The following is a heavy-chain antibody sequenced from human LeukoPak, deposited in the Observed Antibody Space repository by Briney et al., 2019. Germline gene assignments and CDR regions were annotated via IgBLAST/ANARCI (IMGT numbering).Heavy chain of an antibody. Sequence: GGSLRLSCTASGFTFSSYALSWVRQAPGKGLEWVSLISAGGGSIYYIDSVKGRFIISRDNSKNTLYLQMDSLRGEDTAVYYCAKDGTSSWYGEFDYWGQGTLVTVSS. CDR2: ISAGGGSI. CDR3: AKDGTSSWYGEFDY. D-gene: IGHD6-13*01. V-gene: IGHV3-23*01. CDR1: GFTFSSYA. J-gene: IGHJ4*02.